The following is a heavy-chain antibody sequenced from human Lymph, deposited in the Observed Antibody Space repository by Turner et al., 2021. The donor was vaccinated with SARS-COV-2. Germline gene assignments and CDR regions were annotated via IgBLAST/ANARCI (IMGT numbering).Heavy chain of an antibody. CDR1: GDSISNYY. J-gene: IGHJ4*02. Sequence: QLQLQDSGPGLVKPSETLSLTCTVSGDSISNYYWCWIRQPPGKGLEWIGYIYYSGSTNYNPTLKGRVTISVDTSKNHVSLKLSSVTAADTDVYYCARGFDYWGQGTLVTVSS. V-gene: IGHV4-59*01. CDR3: ARGFDY. CDR2: IYYSGST.